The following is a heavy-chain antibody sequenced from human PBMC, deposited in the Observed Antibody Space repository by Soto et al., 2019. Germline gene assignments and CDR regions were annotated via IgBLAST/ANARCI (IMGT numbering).Heavy chain of an antibody. CDR2: IIPIFGTT. J-gene: IGHJ4*02. Sequence: QVQLVQSGAEVKKPGSSVKVSCKASGGTFSSYPLSWVRQAPGQGLEWMGGIIPIFGTTKYAQKFQGRVTIIADESTTTAYMELSSLRSEDTAVYYCARSRGYSYGDNFFDYWGQGTLVTVSS. V-gene: IGHV1-69*01. CDR1: GGTFSSYP. CDR3: ARSRGYSYGDNFFDY. D-gene: IGHD5-18*01.